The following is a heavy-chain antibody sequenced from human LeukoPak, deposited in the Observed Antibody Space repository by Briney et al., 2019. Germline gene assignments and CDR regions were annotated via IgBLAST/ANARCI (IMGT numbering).Heavy chain of an antibody. CDR1: GFSFSRYW. J-gene: IGHJ3*02. CDR2: IKHDGSEK. V-gene: IGHV3-7*01. D-gene: IGHD7-27*01. Sequence: GGSLRLSCAASGFSFSRYWMSWVRQAPGKGLEWVANIKHDGSEKYYVDSVKGRFTISRDNAKNSLYLQMNSLRAEDTAVYYCARDWGFDAFDIWGQGTMVTVSS. CDR3: ARDWGFDAFDI.